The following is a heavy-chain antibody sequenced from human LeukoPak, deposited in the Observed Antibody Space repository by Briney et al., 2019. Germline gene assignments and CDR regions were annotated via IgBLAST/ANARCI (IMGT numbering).Heavy chain of an antibody. J-gene: IGHJ4*02. V-gene: IGHV4-59*01. CDR2: IYYSGST. CDR3: ARGELNYDFWSGRNTAFDY. Sequence: SETLSLTCTVSGGSISSYYWSWIRQPPGKGLEWIGYIYYSGSTNYNPSLKSRVTISVDTSKNQFSLKLSSVTAADTAVYYCARGELNYDFWSGRNTAFDYWGQGTLVTVSS. D-gene: IGHD3-3*01. CDR1: GGSISSYY.